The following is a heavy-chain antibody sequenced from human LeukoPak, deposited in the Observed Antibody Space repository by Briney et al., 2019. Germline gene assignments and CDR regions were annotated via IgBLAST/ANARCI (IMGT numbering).Heavy chain of an antibody. CDR3: AKRGVVIRVILVGFHKEAYYFDS. J-gene: IGHJ4*02. Sequence: GGSLRLSCAVSGITLSNYGMSWVRQAPGKGLEWVAGISGSGGSTNYAGSVKGRFTISRDNRKNTLYLQMNSPRVEDTAVYFCAKRGVVIRVILVGFHKEAYYFDSWGQGALVTVSS. D-gene: IGHD3-22*01. CDR2: ISGSGGST. CDR1: GITLSNYG. V-gene: IGHV3-23*01.